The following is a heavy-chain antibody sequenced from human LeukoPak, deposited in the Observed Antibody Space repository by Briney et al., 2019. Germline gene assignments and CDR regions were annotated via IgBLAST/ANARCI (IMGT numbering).Heavy chain of an antibody. CDR2: INPNSGGT. Sequence: ASVKVSCKASGYTFTGYYMHWVRQAPGQGLEWMGRINPNSGGTNYARKFQGRVTMTRDTSISTAYMELSRLRSDDTAVYYCARDPYCGGDCYLASWGQGTLVTVSS. CDR3: ARDPYCGGDCYLAS. J-gene: IGHJ5*02. D-gene: IGHD2-21*02. CDR1: GYTFTGYY. V-gene: IGHV1-2*06.